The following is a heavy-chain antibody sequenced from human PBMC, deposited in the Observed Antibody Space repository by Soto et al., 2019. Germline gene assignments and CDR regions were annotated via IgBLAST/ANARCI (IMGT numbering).Heavy chain of an antibody. D-gene: IGHD6-13*01. CDR2: IYHSGST. CDR3: ARALYSSSWYRGGYFDY. J-gene: IGHJ4*02. V-gene: IGHV4-4*02. CDR1: GGSISSSNW. Sequence: PSETLSLTCAVSGGSISSSNWWSWVRQPPGKGLEWIGEIYHSGSTNYNPSLKSRVTISVDTSKNQFSLKLSSVTAADTAVYYCARALYSSSWYRGGYFDYWGQGTLVTVSS.